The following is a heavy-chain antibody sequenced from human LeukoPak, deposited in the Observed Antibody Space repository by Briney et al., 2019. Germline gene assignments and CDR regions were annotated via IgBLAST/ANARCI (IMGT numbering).Heavy chain of an antibody. CDR3: ARDFRYHDSSGYYSFDY. D-gene: IGHD3-22*01. CDR2: ISGSGGST. Sequence: PGGSLRLSCAASGFTFSGCAMSWVRQAPGKGLEWVSAISGSGGSTYYADSVKGRFTISRDNAKNSLYLQMNSLRDEDTAVYYCARDFRYHDSSGYYSFDYWGQGTLVTVSS. J-gene: IGHJ4*02. CDR1: GFTFSGCA. V-gene: IGHV3-23*01.